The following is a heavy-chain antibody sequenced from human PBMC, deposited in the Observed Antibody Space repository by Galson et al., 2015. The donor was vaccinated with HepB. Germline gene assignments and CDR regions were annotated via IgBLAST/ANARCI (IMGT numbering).Heavy chain of an antibody. CDR3: AKSGYSYGCIDY. CDR2: ISGSGGST. D-gene: IGHD5-18*01. J-gene: IGHJ4*02. CDR1: GFTFSSYA. Sequence: SLRLSCAASGFTFSSYAMSWVRQAPGKGLEWVSAISGSGGSTYYADSVKGRFTISRDNSKNTLYLQMNSLRAEDTAVYYCAKSGYSYGCIDYWGQGTLVTVSS. V-gene: IGHV3-23*01.